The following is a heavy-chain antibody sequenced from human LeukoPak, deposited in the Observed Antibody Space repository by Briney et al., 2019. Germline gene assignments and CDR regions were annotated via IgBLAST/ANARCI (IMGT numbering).Heavy chain of an antibody. CDR1: GYTFTAYY. D-gene: IGHD3-22*01. J-gene: IGHJ4*02. Sequence: ASVKVSCKTSGYTFTAYYMHWVRQAPGQGLEWMGWINPTSGGTNNEQKFQVRVTRTRDTSISTAYRELSRLRSDDTAVYYCARVWYYYDSSGILTLYFDYWGQGTLVTVSS. V-gene: IGHV1-2*02. CDR3: ARVWYYYDSSGILTLYFDY. CDR2: INPTSGGT.